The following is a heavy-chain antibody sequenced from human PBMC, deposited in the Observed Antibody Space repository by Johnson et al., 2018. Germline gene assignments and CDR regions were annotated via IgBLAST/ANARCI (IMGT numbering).Heavy chain of an antibody. CDR1: RFAFNFW. D-gene: IGHD4-23*01. J-gene: IGHJ4*02. V-gene: IGHV3-7*01. CDR2: IKEDGSQE. Sequence: VQLVESGGALVQPGESLRLSCAASRFAFNFWVTWVRQAPGKGLEWGANIKEDGSQEYYADSVKGRFTISRDNAKKSVSLQMNSLRVEDTAIYYCARELRWPYYFDYWGRGTLVTVSS. CDR3: ARELRWPYYFDY.